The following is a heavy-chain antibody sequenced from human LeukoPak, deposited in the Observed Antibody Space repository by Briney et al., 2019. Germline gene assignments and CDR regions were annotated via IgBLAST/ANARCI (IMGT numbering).Heavy chain of an antibody. J-gene: IGHJ5*02. Sequence: SETLSLTCTVSGGSINSGDNYWSWIRQPPGKGLEWIGYIYYSGSTNYNPSLKSRVTISVDTSKNQFSLKLSSVTAADTAVYYCARHLGYCSSTSCYTWFGPWGQGTLVTVSS. CDR1: GGSINSGDNY. CDR3: ARHLGYCSSTSCYTWFGP. V-gene: IGHV4-61*08. CDR2: IYYSGST. D-gene: IGHD2-2*02.